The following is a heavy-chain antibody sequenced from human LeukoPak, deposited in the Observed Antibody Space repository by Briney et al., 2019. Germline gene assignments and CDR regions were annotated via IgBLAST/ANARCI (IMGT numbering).Heavy chain of an antibody. J-gene: IGHJ4*02. V-gene: IGHV4-59*01. CDR3: ARGWTTVTYYFDY. D-gene: IGHD4-17*01. CDR2: IYYTGST. CDR1: GGSISGYY. Sequence: SETLPLTCTVSGGSISGYYWSWIRQPPGKGLEWIGYIYYTGSTNYNPSLESRVTISVDTSKNQLSLKLSSATAADTAVYYCARGWTTVTYYFDYWGQGTLVTVSS.